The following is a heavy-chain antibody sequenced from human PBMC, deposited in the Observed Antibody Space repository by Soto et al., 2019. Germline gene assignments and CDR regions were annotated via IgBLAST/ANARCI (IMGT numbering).Heavy chain of an antibody. Sequence: ASVKVSCKASGYTSTGYYMHWVRQAPGQGLEWMGWINPNSGGTNYAQKFQGWVTMTRDTSISTAYMELSRLRSDDTAVYYCARGIQQLVPALDYWGQGTLVTVSS. CDR3: ARGIQQLVPALDY. D-gene: IGHD6-13*01. V-gene: IGHV1-2*04. CDR2: INPNSGGT. CDR1: GYTSTGYY. J-gene: IGHJ4*02.